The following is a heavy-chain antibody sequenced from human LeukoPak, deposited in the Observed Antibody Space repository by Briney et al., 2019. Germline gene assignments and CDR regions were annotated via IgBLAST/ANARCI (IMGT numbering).Heavy chain of an antibody. V-gene: IGHV4-38-2*02. CDR2: IYHSGST. CDR3: AREQRVGAMIY. Sequence: SETLSLTCTVSGYSISSGYYWGWIRQPPGKGLEWIGSIYHSGSTYYNPSLKSRVTISVDTSKNQFSLKLSSVTAADTAVYYCAREQRVGAMIYWGQGTLVTVSS. CDR1: GYSISSGYY. D-gene: IGHD1-26*01. J-gene: IGHJ4*02.